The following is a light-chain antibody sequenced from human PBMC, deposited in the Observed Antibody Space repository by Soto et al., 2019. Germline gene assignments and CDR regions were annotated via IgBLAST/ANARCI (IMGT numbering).Light chain of an antibody. CDR3: CSYAGSSNFYV. CDR2: EGS. Sequence: QSALTQPASVSGSPGQSITISCTGTNSDVGSYNLVSWYQQHPGKAPKLMIYEGSKRPSGVSNRFSGSKSGNTASLTISGLQAEDEADYYCCSYAGSSNFYVFGTGTKVTVL. V-gene: IGLV2-23*01. CDR1: NSDVGSYNL. J-gene: IGLJ1*01.